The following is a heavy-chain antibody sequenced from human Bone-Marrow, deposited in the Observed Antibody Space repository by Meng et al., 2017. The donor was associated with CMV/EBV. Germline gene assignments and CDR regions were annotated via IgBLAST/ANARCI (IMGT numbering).Heavy chain of an antibody. CDR1: GYSISSGYY. CDR3: ARAWFGELPLYYYYGMDV. V-gene: IGHV4-38-2*02. CDR2: IYHSGST. Sequence: GSLRLSCTVSGYSISSGYYWGWIRQPPGKGLEWIGSIYHSGSTYYNPSLKSRVTISVDTSKNQFSLKLSSVTAADTAVYYCARAWFGELPLYYYYGMDVWGQGTTVTVSS. J-gene: IGHJ6*02. D-gene: IGHD3-10*01.